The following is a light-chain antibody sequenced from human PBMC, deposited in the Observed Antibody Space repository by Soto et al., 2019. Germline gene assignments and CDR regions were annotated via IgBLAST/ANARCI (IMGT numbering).Light chain of an antibody. CDR1: SGSIASNY. Sequence: NFMLTQPHSVSESPGKTVTISCTRSSGSIASNYVQWYQQRPGSAPTTVIYEDNQRPSGVPDRFSGSIDSSSNSASLTISGLQTEDEADYYCQSCDGSNHNLVFGGGTKVTVL. J-gene: IGLJ2*01. V-gene: IGLV6-57*03. CDR3: QSCDGSNHNLV. CDR2: EDN.